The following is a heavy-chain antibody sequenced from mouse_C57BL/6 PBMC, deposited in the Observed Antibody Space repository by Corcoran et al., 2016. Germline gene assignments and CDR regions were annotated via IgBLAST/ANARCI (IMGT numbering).Heavy chain of an antibody. Sequence: DVQLQESGPGLVKPSQSLSLTCSVTGYSITSGYYWNWIRQFPGNKLEWMGYISYDGSNNYNPSLKNRISITRDTSKNQFFLKLNSVTTEDTATYYCARGGIYYGNYYAIDYWGQGTSVTVSS. CDR1: GYSITSGYY. J-gene: IGHJ4*01. D-gene: IGHD2-1*01. V-gene: IGHV3-6*01. CDR2: ISYDGSN. CDR3: ARGGIYYGNYYAIDY.